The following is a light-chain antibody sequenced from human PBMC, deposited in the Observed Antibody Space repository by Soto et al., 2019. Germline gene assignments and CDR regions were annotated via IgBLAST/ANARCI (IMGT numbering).Light chain of an antibody. V-gene: IGKV3-15*01. Sequence: EIVMTQSPATLSVSPGERATLSCRASQSVSSNLAWYQQKPGQAPRLLIYGASTRATGIPARFSGSGSGTEFTLTISSLQSEDFAVYYCQQYNNWRTWTFGQGTKVEMK. J-gene: IGKJ1*01. CDR2: GAS. CDR3: QQYNNWRTWT. CDR1: QSVSSN.